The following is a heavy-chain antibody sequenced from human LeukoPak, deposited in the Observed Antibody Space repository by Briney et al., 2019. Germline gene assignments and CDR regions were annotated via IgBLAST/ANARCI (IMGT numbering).Heavy chain of an antibody. CDR3: ARGIVGATQYYYYYYYMDV. J-gene: IGHJ6*03. V-gene: IGHV1-8*03. CDR1: GYTSTSYD. Sequence: ASVKVSCKASGYTSTSYDINWVRQATGQGLEWMGWMNPNSGNTGYAQKFQGRVTITRNTSISTAYMELSSLRSEDTAVYYCARGIVGATQYYYYYYYMDVWGKGTTVTVSS. D-gene: IGHD1-26*01. CDR2: MNPNSGNT.